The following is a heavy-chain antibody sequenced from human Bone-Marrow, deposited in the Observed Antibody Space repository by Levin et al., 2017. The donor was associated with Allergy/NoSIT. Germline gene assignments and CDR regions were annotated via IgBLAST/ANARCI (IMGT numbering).Heavy chain of an antibody. CDR3: AREKSGIAVALDDY. V-gene: IGHV3-74*01. D-gene: IGHD6-19*01. CDR2: INSDGSST. CDR1: GFTFSSYW. Sequence: GGSLRLSCAASGFTFSSYWMHWVRQAPGKGLVWVSRINSDGSSTSYADSVKGRFTISRDNAKNTLYLQMNSLRAEDTAVYYCAREKSGIAVALDDYWGQGTLVTVSS. J-gene: IGHJ4*02.